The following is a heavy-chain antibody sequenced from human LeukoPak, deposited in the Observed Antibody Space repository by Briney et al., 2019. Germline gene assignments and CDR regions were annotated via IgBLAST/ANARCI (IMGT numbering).Heavy chain of an antibody. CDR1: GVTFAKFD. Sequence: GGSLRLSCAASGVTFAKFDMSWVRQAPGKGLEWVAVMSNDGSIKKYANSVKGRFTISRDNSKNTLYLQMDSLRAEDTAVYYCAREFTIFGVVIQRYDAFDIWGQGTMVTVSS. D-gene: IGHD3-3*01. J-gene: IGHJ3*02. V-gene: IGHV3-30-3*01. CDR3: AREFTIFGVVIQRYDAFDI. CDR2: MSNDGSIK.